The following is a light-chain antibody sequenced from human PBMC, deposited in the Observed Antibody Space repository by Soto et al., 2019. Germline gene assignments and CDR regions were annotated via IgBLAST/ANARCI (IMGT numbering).Light chain of an antibody. CDR1: TSDVGGYNY. J-gene: IGLJ3*02. V-gene: IGLV2-11*01. CDR3: CSYAGTYSGV. CDR2: DVI. Sequence: QSALTQPRSVSGSPGQSVTISCTGTTSDVGGYNYVSWYQHHPGKAPKLIIYDVIERPSGVPDRFSGSKSGNTAFLTISGLQADDEADYYCCSYAGTYSGVFGGGTKVTVL.